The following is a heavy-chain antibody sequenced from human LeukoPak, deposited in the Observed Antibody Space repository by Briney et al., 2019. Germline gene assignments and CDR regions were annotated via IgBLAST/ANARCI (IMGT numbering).Heavy chain of an antibody. CDR3: AREETWFSTTWYYFDY. D-gene: IGHD2-2*01. CDR1: GFPFSNYA. Sequence: GSLRLSFAASGFPFSNYAMHWVRPAPGKGPEWVALISYDGSNKNYADSVKGRFTISRDNSKNTLFLQMNSLRTEDTALFYCAREETWFSTTWYYFDYWGQGTLVTVSS. CDR2: ISYDGSNK. V-gene: IGHV3-30*04. J-gene: IGHJ4*02.